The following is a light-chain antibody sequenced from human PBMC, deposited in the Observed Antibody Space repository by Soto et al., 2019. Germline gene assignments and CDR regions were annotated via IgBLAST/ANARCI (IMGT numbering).Light chain of an antibody. CDR2: AAS. CDR1: QTISSY. CDR3: QQSYSTWM. Sequence: DIQMTQSPSSLSASVGDRVTITCRASQTISSYLNWYQQKPGKAPKLLIYAASSLQSGVPLRFSGSGSGTDFSLTISSLQPEDFATYYCQQSYSTWMFGQGTKVEIK. V-gene: IGKV1-39*01. J-gene: IGKJ1*01.